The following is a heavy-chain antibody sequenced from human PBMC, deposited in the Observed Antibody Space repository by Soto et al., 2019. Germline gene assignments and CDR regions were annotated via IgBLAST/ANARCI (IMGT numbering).Heavy chain of an antibody. J-gene: IGHJ2*01. CDR3: ARGGGEFDL. Sequence: EVQLVESGGGLVQPGGSLRLSCAASGFTFSSYAMHWVRQAPGKGLEYVSTISSNGGSTYYANSVKGRFTISRDSSKNTVYLQMGSLRAEDMAVYYCARGGGEFDLWGLGTLVTVSS. D-gene: IGHD3-16*01. CDR2: ISSNGGST. CDR1: GFTFSSYA. V-gene: IGHV3-64*01.